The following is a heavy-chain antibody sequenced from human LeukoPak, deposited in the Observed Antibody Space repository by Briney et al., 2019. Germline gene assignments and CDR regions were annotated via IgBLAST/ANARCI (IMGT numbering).Heavy chain of an antibody. J-gene: IGHJ4*02. CDR2: ISSSSSYI. D-gene: IGHD3-22*01. Sequence: GRSLRLSCAASGFTFSSYSMHWVRQAPGKGLEWVSSISSSSSYIYYADSVKGRFTISRHNAKNSLYLQMNSLRAEDTAVYYCARVVWDSSGYYYDYWGQGTLVTVSS. CDR3: ARVVWDSSGYYYDY. CDR1: GFTFSSYS. V-gene: IGHV3-21*01.